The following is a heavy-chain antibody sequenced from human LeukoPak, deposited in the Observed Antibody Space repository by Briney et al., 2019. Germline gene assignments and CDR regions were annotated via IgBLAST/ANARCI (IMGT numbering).Heavy chain of an antibody. J-gene: IGHJ3*02. Sequence: SETLSLTCTVSGDSISDYYWNWLRRPPGKGLEWIGYIYYSGSTNYSPSLKSRVTISVDTSKNQFSLKLSSVTAADTAIYYCARRRKVPAPRAGDAFDIWGQGTMVTVSS. V-gene: IGHV4-59*08. CDR2: IYYSGST. D-gene: IGHD2-21*02. CDR1: GDSISDYY. CDR3: ARRRKVPAPRAGDAFDI.